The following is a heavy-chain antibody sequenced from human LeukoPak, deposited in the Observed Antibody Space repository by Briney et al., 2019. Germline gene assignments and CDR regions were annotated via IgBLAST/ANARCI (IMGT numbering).Heavy chain of an antibody. J-gene: IGHJ4*02. D-gene: IGHD6-13*01. CDR2: ISGTGGST. V-gene: IGHV3-23*01. CDR3: AKEPNLSIATSGMYFDY. Sequence: GGSLRLSCAASGLTFSSYAMGWVRQAPGKGLEWLSVISGTGGSTYYADSVKGRFTISRDNSKNTLYLQMNSLRAEDTAVYYCAKEPNLSIATSGMYFDYWGQGTLVTVSS. CDR1: GLTFSSYA.